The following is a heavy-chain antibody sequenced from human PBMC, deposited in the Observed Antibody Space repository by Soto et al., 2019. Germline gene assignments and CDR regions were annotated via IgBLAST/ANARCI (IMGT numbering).Heavy chain of an antibody. D-gene: IGHD3-22*01. CDR2: INDGDGNT. Sequence: VQLVQSGAEEKKPGASVTVSCKASGYTFTYYTVHWVRQAPGQRLEWMGWINDGDGNTKYSPNFQGRVTITKDTAASTVYMELSRRRSEATAVYFCTRDYYDSSGYYPKFDYWGQGTLVTVSS. J-gene: IGHJ4*02. V-gene: IGHV1-3*05. CDR1: GYTFTYYT. CDR3: TRDYYDSSGYYPKFDY.